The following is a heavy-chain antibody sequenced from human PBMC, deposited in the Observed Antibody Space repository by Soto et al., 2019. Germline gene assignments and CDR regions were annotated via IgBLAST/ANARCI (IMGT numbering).Heavy chain of an antibody. CDR1: GFTFNSYT. J-gene: IGHJ4*02. V-gene: IGHV3-23*01. CDR3: AKEALTVAGNNFDS. Sequence: GGSLRLSCAASGFTFNSYTMAWVRQAPGKGLEWVSSISGSGGSPSYADSVQGRFTISRDNSRNTLSLQMNGLRAEDTAVYYCAKEALTVAGNNFDSWGQGTLVTVSS. CDR2: ISGSGGSP. D-gene: IGHD6-19*01.